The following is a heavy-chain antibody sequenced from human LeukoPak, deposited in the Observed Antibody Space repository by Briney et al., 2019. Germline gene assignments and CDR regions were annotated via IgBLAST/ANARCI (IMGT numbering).Heavy chain of an antibody. CDR3: AKDDAWLRFGE. Sequence: GGSLRLSCAASGFTFSNHGMNWVRQAPGKGLEWVSGISPSGDITYYADSVKGRFTISRDNSKNTLYLEVTSLTAEDTAVYYCAKDDAWLRFGEWSQGTLVTVSS. CDR2: ISPSGDIT. J-gene: IGHJ4*02. CDR1: GFTFSNHG. D-gene: IGHD3-10*01. V-gene: IGHV3-23*01.